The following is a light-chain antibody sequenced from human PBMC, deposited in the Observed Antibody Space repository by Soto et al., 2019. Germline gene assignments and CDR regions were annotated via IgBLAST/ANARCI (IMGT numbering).Light chain of an antibody. CDR1: QSISSY. J-gene: IGKJ1*01. CDR3: QQSYSTPET. CDR2: AAS. V-gene: IGKV1-39*01. Sequence: DIPMTQSPSSLSASVGDRVTITCRASQSISSYLNWYQQKPGKAPKLLIYAASCLQSGVPSRFSGSGSGTDFTLTISSLQPEDFATYYCQQSYSTPETFGQGTKVEIK.